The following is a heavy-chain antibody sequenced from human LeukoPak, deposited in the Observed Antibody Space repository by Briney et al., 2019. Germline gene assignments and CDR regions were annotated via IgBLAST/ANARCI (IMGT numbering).Heavy chain of an antibody. CDR1: GYTFTSYD. Sequence: ASVTVSCKASGYTFTSYDINWVRQATGQGLEWMGWMNPNSGNTGYAQKFQGRVTITRNTSISTAYMELSSLRSEDTAVYYCARGPRTYYYMDVWGKGTTVTVSS. CDR3: ARGPRTYYYMDV. J-gene: IGHJ6*03. CDR2: MNPNSGNT. V-gene: IGHV1-8*03.